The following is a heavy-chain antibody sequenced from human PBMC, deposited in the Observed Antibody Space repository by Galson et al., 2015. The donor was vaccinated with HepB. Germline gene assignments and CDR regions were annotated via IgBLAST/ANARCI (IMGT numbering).Heavy chain of an antibody. CDR2: IIPIFGTA. Sequence: SVKVSCKASGGTFSSYAISWVRQAPGQGLEWMGGIIPIFGTANYAQKFQGRVTITADKSTSTAYMELSSLRSEDTAVYYCARNQMFGELLNWFDPWGQGTLVTVSS. J-gene: IGHJ5*02. CDR3: ARNQMFGELLNWFDP. CDR1: GGTFSSYA. D-gene: IGHD3-10*02. V-gene: IGHV1-69*06.